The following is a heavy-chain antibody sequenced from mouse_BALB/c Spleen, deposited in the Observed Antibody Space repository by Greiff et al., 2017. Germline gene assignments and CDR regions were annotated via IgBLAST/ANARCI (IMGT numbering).Heavy chain of an antibody. CDR2: INPSSGYT. J-gene: IGHJ3*01. CDR1: GYTFTSYT. Sequence: VQLQQSAAELARPGASVKMSCKASGYTFTSYTMHWVKQRPGQGLEWIGYINPSSGYTEYNQKFKDKTILTADKSSSTAYMQLSSLTSEDSAVYYCARFGSSHSSFAYWGQGTLVTVSA. D-gene: IGHD1-1*01. V-gene: IGHV1-4*02. CDR3: ARFGSSHSSFAY.